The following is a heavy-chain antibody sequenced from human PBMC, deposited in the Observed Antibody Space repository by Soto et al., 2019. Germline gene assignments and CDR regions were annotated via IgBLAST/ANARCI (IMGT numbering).Heavy chain of an antibody. J-gene: IGHJ4*02. CDR2: ISGSGGST. CDR3: AKGPYSSGWYGEIYYFDY. CDR1: GFTFSSYA. V-gene: IGHV3-23*01. Sequence: GGSLRLSCAASGFTFSSYAMSWVRQAPGKGLEWVSAISGSGGSTYYADSVKGRFTISRDNSKNTLYLQMNSLRAEDTAVYYCAKGPYSSGWYGEIYYFDYWGQGTLVTAPQ. D-gene: IGHD6-19*01.